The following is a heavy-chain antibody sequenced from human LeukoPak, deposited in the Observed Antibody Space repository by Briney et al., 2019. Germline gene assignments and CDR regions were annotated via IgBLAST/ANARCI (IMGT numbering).Heavy chain of an antibody. CDR3: ARGLVAWSLDI. CDR2: INQDGSEK. Sequence: GGSLRLSCAASGFTLSPYWMTWVRQAPGKGLEWVDTINQDGSEKFYVDSVQGRFTISRDDAKKSLYLQMNSLGAEDTAVYYCARGLVAWSLDIWGQGTMVSVSS. V-gene: IGHV3-7*01. CDR1: GFTLSPYW. D-gene: IGHD3-9*01. J-gene: IGHJ3*02.